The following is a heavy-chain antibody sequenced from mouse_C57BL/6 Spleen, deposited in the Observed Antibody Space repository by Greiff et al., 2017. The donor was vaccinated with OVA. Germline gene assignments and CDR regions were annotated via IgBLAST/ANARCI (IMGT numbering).Heavy chain of an antibody. J-gene: IGHJ1*03. CDR1: GYTFTSYW. Sequence: QVQLQQPGAELVKPGASVKMSCKASGYTFTSYWITWVKQRPGQGLEWIGDIYPGSGSTNYNEKFKSKATLNVDTSSSTAYMLLSSLTSEDSAVYDSARWEYYGIKFWYSDVWGTGTTVTVSS. CDR3: ARWEYYGIKFWYSDV. D-gene: IGHD1-1*01. V-gene: IGHV1-55*01. CDR2: IYPGSGST.